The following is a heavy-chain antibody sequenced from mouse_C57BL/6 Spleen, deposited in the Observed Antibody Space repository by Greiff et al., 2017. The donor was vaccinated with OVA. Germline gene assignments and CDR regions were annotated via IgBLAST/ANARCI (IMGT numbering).Heavy chain of an antibody. V-gene: IGHV1-82*01. CDR2: IYPGDGDT. Sequence: LVESGPELVKPGASVKISRKASGYAFSSSWMNWVKQRPGKGLEWIGRIYPGDGDTNYNGKFKGKATLTADKSSSTAYMQLSSLTSEDSAVYFCARHGSSYIDYWGQGTTLTVSS. J-gene: IGHJ2*01. CDR1: GYAFSSSW. D-gene: IGHD1-1*01. CDR3: ARHGSSYIDY.